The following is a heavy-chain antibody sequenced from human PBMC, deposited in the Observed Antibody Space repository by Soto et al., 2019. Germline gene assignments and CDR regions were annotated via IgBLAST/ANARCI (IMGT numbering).Heavy chain of an antibody. J-gene: IGHJ4*02. CDR1: GFTFSGHW. CDR2: MREDGSEI. Sequence: EVQLVESGGGLVQPGGSLRLSCAASGFTFSGHWMTWVRQAPGKGLEWVAYMREDGSEIYYVDSVKGRFTISSDNAHNSVYLQMNRLRVEDTGVYDWARGVYSYDYWGQGTLVTVSS. D-gene: IGHD5-12*01. CDR3: ARGVYSYDY. V-gene: IGHV3-7*04.